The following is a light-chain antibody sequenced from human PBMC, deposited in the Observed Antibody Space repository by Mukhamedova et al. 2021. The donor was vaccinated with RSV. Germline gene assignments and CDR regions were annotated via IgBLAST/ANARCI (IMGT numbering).Light chain of an antibody. CDR2: GAS. J-gene: IGKJ1*01. CDR1: QSVRSN. Sequence: GERATLSCRASQSVRSNLAWYQQKPGQAPRLLIYGASTRATGIPARFSGSGSGTEFTLTISSMQSEDFAVYYCKQYNNWPPETFGQ. CDR3: KQYNNWPPET. V-gene: IGKV3-15*01.